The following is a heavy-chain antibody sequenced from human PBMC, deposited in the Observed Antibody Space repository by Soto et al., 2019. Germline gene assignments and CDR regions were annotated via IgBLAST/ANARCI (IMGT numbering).Heavy chain of an antibody. V-gene: IGHV3-30*18. Sequence: QVQLVESGGGVVQPGRSLRLSCTASGFTFSSHGMHWVRQAPGKGLEWVAFISNDGSKKGSADSVKGRFTIFRDKSKKTMYLQTNSLRPEDTAVYYCAKERRGDYGLFGYDNYYDLDVWGQGTTVTVSS. CDR2: ISNDGSKK. CDR1: GFTFSSHG. J-gene: IGHJ6*02. D-gene: IGHD4-17*01. CDR3: AKERRGDYGLFGYDNYYDLDV.